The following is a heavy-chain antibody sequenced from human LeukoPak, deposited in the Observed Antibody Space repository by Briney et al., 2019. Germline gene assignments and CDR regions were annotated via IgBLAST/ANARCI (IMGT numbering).Heavy chain of an antibody. CDR1: GFTFSSYY. CDR2: ISSSSSNI. V-gene: IGHV3-21*04. J-gene: IGHJ5*02. D-gene: IGHD6-13*01. CDR3: ASESAYSSSWYDWFDP. Sequence: GGSLRLSCAASGFTFSSYYMNWVRQAPGKGLEWVSSISSSSSNIYYADSVKGRFTISRDNSKNTLYLQMNSLRAEDTAVYYCASESAYSSSWYDWFDPWGQGTLVTVSS.